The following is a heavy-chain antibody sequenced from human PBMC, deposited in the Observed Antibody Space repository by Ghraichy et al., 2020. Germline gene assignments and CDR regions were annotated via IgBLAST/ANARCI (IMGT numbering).Heavy chain of an antibody. J-gene: IGHJ5*02. CDR3: AKLGDCSSTDCYRDRWFGP. CDR2: ISASGSST. D-gene: IGHD2-21*02. Sequence: GESLTLSCAASGFTFSSYTMSWVRQAPGKGLEWVSAISASGSSTYYADSVTGRFTISRDNSKNTLYLQMIRLRAEDAAVYSCAKLGDCSSTDCYRDRWFGPWGQGTLVTVSS. V-gene: IGHV3-23*01. CDR1: GFTFSSYT.